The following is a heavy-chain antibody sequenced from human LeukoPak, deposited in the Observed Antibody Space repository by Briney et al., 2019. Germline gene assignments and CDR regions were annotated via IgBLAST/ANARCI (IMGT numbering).Heavy chain of an antibody. V-gene: IGHV3-7*01. J-gene: IGHJ6*03. CDR2: IKQDGSEK. Sequence: GGSLRLSCAASGFTFSSYWMSWVRQAPGKVLEWVANIKQDGSEKYYVDSVKGRFTISRDNAKNSLYLQMNSLRAEDTAVYYCARFVSSGWYNYYYYYMDVWGKGTTVTVSS. D-gene: IGHD6-19*01. CDR3: ARFVSSGWYNYYYYYMDV. CDR1: GFTFSSYW.